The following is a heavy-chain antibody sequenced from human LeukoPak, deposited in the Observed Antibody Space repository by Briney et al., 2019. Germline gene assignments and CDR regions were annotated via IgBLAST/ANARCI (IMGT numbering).Heavy chain of an antibody. Sequence: PGGSLRLSCAASGFTFSSYAMSWVRQAPGKGLEWVSAISGSGGSTYYADSVKGRFTISRDNSKNTLYLQMNSLRAEDTAVCYCAKDGVEAVVGATTWVDYWGQGTLVTVSS. D-gene: IGHD1-26*01. CDR1: GFTFSSYA. J-gene: IGHJ4*02. CDR3: AKDGVEAVVGATTWVDY. CDR2: ISGSGGST. V-gene: IGHV3-23*01.